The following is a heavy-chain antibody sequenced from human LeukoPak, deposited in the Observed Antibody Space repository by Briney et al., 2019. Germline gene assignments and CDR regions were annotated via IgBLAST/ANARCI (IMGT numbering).Heavy chain of an antibody. Sequence: PGGSLRLSCAASGFTFSDYWMHWVRQAPGKGLEWVSRIIGEGSTTIYADSVKGRFTISRDNAENTMYLQMNSLRVEDTAVYYCTRRVSATRWFDPWGQGTLVTVSS. CDR2: IIGEGSTT. D-gene: IGHD2-15*01. J-gene: IGHJ5*02. V-gene: IGHV3-74*01. CDR1: GFTFSDYW. CDR3: TRRVSATRWFDP.